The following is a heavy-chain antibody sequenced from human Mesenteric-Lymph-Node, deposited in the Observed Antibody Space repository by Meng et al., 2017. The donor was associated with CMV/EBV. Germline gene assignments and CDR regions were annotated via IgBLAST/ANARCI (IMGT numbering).Heavy chain of an antibody. Sequence: QVQLVQSGAEGKKPGASVRVSCKASGYTFIDYYINWVRRAPGQGLEWMGRINPKTGGRSYAQNFQGRVTMTRDTSINTAYMEVNRLNSDDTAMYYCARDRDTDWYSPFDYWGPGTLVTVSS. V-gene: IGHV1-2*06. CDR2: INPKTGGR. J-gene: IGHJ4*02. D-gene: IGHD3-9*01. CDR3: ARDRDTDWYSPFDY. CDR1: GYTFIDYY.